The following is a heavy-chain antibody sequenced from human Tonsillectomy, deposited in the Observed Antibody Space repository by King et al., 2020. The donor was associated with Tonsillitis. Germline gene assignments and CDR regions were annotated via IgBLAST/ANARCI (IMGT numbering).Heavy chain of an antibody. D-gene: IGHD5-18*01. CDR2: IIPIFGTA. Sequence: VQLVESGAEVKKPGSSVKVSCKASGGTFSSYAISWVRQAPGQGLEWIGGIIPIFGTANYAQKFQGRVTITADESTSTAYMELSSLRSEDTAVYYCAREGVDTATENSYGREGYWGQGTLVTVSS. CDR1: GGTFSSYA. J-gene: IGHJ4*02. V-gene: IGHV1-69*01. CDR3: AREGVDTATENSYGREGY.